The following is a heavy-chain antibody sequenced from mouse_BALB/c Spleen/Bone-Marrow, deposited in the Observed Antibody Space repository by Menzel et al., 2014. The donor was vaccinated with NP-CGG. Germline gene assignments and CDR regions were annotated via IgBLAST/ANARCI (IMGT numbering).Heavy chain of an antibody. CDR2: INPSNGGT. Sequence: VQLQQSGAELVKPGASVKLSCKASGYTFTSYYMYWVKQRPGQGLEWIGGINPSNGGTNFNEKFKSKATLTVDKSSSTAYIHLTTRTSENSAVIYCPRNGINRFYPLTSWGKGTP. CDR1: GYTFTSYY. J-gene: IGHJ1*03. V-gene: IGHV1S81*02. CDR3: PRNGINRFYPLTS. D-gene: IGHD1-1*01.